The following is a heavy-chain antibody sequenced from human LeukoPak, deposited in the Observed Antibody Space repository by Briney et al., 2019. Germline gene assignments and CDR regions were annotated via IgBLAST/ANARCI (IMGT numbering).Heavy chain of an antibody. J-gene: IGHJ3*02. CDR3: ARPLAVVGQWLPQDDDAFDI. Sequence: GASVKVSCKASGYTFTSYGISWVRQAPGQGLEWMGWISAYNGNTNYAQKLQGRVTMTTDTSTSTAYMELRSLRSDDTAVYYCARPLAVVGQWLPQDDDAFDIWGQGTMVTVSS. CDR2: ISAYNGNT. CDR1: GYTFTSYG. V-gene: IGHV1-18*01. D-gene: IGHD5-12*01.